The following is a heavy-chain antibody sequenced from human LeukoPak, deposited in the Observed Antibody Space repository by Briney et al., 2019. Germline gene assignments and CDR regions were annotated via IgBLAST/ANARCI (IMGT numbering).Heavy chain of an antibody. J-gene: IGHJ4*02. CDR3: ARAGRGLRYFDWLTYDY. CDR1: GFTFSDYY. Sequence: GGSLRLSCAASGFTFSDYYMTWIRQAPGKGLEWFSYISSSGSTIYYADSVKGRFTISRDNAKNTLYLQMNSLRAEDTAVYYCARAGRGLRYFDWLTYDYWGQGTLVTVSS. D-gene: IGHD3-9*01. V-gene: IGHV3-11*04. CDR2: ISSSGSTI.